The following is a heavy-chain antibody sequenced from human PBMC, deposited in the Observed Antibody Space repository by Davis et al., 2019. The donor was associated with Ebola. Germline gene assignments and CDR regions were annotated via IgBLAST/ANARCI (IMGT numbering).Heavy chain of an antibody. CDR3: AGQDRGLGY. V-gene: IGHV4-61*01. CDR1: GGSISSSSYY. J-gene: IGHJ4*02. Sequence: MPSETLSLTCTVSGGSISSSSYYWSWIRQPPGKGLEWIGYIYYSGSTNYNPSLKSRVTISVDTSKNQFSLRLTSVTAADTAVYYCAGQDRGLGYWGQGTLVTVSS. CDR2: IYYSGST. D-gene: IGHD3-22*01.